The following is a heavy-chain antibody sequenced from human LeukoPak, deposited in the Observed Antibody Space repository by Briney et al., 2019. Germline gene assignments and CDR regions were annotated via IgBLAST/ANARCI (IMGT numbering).Heavy chain of an antibody. CDR1: GGTFSSYA. V-gene: IGHV1-8*02. J-gene: IGHJ6*02. Sequence: ASVKVSCKASGGTFSSYAISWVRQATGQGLEWLGWMNPNSGDTLYAQKFQGRFIMTRNTSINTAYMELSSLRSEDTAVFYCTRSRWLRSGAMDVWGQGTTVTVSS. CDR2: MNPNSGDT. D-gene: IGHD4-23*01. CDR3: TRSRWLRSGAMDV.